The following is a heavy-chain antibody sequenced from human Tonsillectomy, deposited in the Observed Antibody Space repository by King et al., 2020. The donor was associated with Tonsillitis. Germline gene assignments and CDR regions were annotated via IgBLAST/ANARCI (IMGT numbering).Heavy chain of an antibody. CDR2: ISYDGSDK. Sequence: VQLVESGGGVVQPGRSLRLSCAASGFTFSDCGMHWVRQAPGKGLDWVAAISYDGSDKDYGDSVRGRFTISRDNSRNTLYLQVNSLRADDTAVYYCAREGGAPYCSGASCSADYWGQGTLVTVSS. D-gene: IGHD2-15*01. J-gene: IGHJ4*02. CDR1: GFTFSDCG. V-gene: IGHV3-30*03. CDR3: AREGGAPYCSGASCSADY.